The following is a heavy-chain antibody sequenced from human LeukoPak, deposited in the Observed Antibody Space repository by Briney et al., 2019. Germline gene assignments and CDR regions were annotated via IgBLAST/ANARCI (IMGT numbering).Heavy chain of an antibody. D-gene: IGHD3-22*01. CDR3: ARASYSYDINGWVPFDY. CDR2: INYSGGT. Sequence: KASETLSLTCTVSGGSISSYYWSWIRQPPGKGLEWIGYINYSGGTNYNPSLKSRVTISVDTSKNQFSLKLSSVTAADTAVYYCARASYSYDINGWVPFDYWGQGTLVTVSS. J-gene: IGHJ4*02. V-gene: IGHV4-59*08. CDR1: GGSISSYY.